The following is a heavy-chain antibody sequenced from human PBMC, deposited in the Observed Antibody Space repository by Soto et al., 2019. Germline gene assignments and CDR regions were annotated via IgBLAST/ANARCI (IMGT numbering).Heavy chain of an antibody. V-gene: IGHV1-18*04. CDR3: ARDRDYYGSGTNWFDP. CDR2: ISAYNGNT. CDR1: GYTFTSYG. D-gene: IGHD3-10*01. Sequence: QVQLVQSGAEVKKPGASVKVSCKASGYTFTSYGISWVRQAPGQGLEWMGWISAYNGNTNYAQKLQGRVTMTTDTSTSSAYMELRSLRSDDTAVYYCARDRDYYGSGTNWFDPWGQGTLVTVSS. J-gene: IGHJ5*02.